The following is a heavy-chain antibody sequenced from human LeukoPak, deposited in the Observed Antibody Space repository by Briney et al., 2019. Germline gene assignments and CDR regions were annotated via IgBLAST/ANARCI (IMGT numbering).Heavy chain of an antibody. Sequence: GGSLRLSCAASGFTFSNDWMHWVRQAPGKGLVWVSRINTDGGTTTYADSVKGRFTISRDNAKNTLYLQMNSLRVEDTAVYYCARSRGGFYHYWGQGTLVTVPS. D-gene: IGHD2/OR15-2a*01. CDR3: ARSRGGFYHY. CDR1: GFTFSNDW. J-gene: IGHJ4*02. CDR2: INTDGGTT. V-gene: IGHV3-74*01.